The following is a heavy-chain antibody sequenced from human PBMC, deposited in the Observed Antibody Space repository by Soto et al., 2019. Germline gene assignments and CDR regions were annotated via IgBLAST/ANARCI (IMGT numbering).Heavy chain of an antibody. V-gene: IGHV3-23*01. D-gene: IGHD3-16*01. CDR1: LSSYA. J-gene: IGHJ6*02. CDR3: AKGDLFVGGTIYGMDV. CDR2: ISVSGGST. Sequence: PGGFLRFSFAVSLSSYAVTWVRQAPGKGLECFAGISVSGGSTNYAVAVKGRFTISRDNDKNTVYLQMNSLRAEDTAVYYCAKGDLFVGGTIYGMDVWGQGTTVTVSS.